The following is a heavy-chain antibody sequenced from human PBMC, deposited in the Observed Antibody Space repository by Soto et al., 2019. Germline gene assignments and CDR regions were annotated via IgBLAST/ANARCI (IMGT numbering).Heavy chain of an antibody. V-gene: IGHV4-59*12. J-gene: IGHJ4*02. CDR2: IYYSGST. CDR1: GGSISSYY. CDR3: AAAYGDSRRFDY. D-gene: IGHD4-17*01. Sequence: SETLSLTCTVSGGSISSYYWSWIRQPPGKGLEWIGYIYYSGSTNYNPSLKSRVTISVDRSKNQFSLKLSSVTAADTAVYYCAAAYGDSRRFDYWGQGTLVTVSS.